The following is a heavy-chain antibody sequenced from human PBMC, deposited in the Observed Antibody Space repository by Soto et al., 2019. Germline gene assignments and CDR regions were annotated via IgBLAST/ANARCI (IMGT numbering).Heavy chain of an antibody. CDR2: ISYDGSYQ. CDR3: AKVEISKTIRGDAFNF. J-gene: IGHJ3*01. Sequence: QVQLVESGGGVVQPGRSLRLSCAASGFTFSSDGMHWVRQAPGKGLEWVAVISYDGSYQYYVDSVKGRVTISRDNSKNTLYLQMNSLRAEDTSVYYCAKVEISKTIRGDAFNFCGKVTMVTVSS. CDR1: GFTFSSDG. D-gene: IGHD1-7*01. V-gene: IGHV3-30*18.